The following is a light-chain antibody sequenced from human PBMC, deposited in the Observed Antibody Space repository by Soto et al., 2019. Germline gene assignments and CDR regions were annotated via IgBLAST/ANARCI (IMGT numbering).Light chain of an antibody. CDR2: EDF. V-gene: IGLV2-23*01. J-gene: IGLJ1*01. CDR1: SSDVGRYNF. Sequence: QSVLTQPASVSGSPGQSITISCTGTSSDVGRYNFVSWYQQLPGRAPKLMIYEDFRRPSGVSSRFSGSKSDNTASLTISGLQAEDEADYYCCSYAGSNNYVFGTGTKVTVL. CDR3: CSYAGSNNYV.